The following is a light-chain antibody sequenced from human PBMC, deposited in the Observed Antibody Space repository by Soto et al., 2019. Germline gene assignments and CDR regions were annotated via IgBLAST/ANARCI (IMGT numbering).Light chain of an antibody. V-gene: IGKV1-12*02. CDR3: QQANSFPWT. CDR2: AAS. J-gene: IGKJ1*01. Sequence: DIQMTQSPSSVSASVGDRVTITCRASQDISSWVAWYQQKPGKAPKFLIYAASTLQSGVPSRFSGSGSGTDFTLTISSLQPEDFATYFCQQANSFPWTFGQGTKVEIK. CDR1: QDISSW.